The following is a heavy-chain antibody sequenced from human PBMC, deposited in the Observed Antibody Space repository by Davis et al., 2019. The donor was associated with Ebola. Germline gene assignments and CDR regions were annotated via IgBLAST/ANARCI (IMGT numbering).Heavy chain of an antibody. V-gene: IGHV1-18*01. CDR1: GYTFTSYA. CDR3: ARDRQWLARSAFDI. Sequence: AASVKVSCKASGYTFTSYAMNWVRQAPGQGLEWMGWISAYNGNTNYAQKLQGRVTMTTDTSTSTAYMELRSLRSDDTAVYYCARDRQWLARSAFDIWGQGTMVTVSS. J-gene: IGHJ3*02. CDR2: ISAYNGNT. D-gene: IGHD6-19*01.